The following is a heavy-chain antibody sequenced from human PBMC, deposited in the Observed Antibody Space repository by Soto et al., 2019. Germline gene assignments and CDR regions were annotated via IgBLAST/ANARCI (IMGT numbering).Heavy chain of an antibody. V-gene: IGHV4-59*13. J-gene: IGHJ4*02. Sequence: QVQLQESGPGLVKPSETLSLTCTVSAASFSKYYWTWIRQPPGKGLEWIGYIYFNGNTNYNPSLKRRVTISVDTSKKQISLNLTSVTDADTAMYFCASVTFGGVVLAHWGQGTLVTVSS. CDR3: ASVTFGGVVLAH. CDR2: IYFNGNT. CDR1: AASFSKYY. D-gene: IGHD3-16*01.